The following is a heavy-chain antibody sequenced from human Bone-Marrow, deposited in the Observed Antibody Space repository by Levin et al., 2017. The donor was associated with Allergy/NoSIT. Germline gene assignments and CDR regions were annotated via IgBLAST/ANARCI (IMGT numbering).Heavy chain of an antibody. CDR1: GFTFSSYA. D-gene: IGHD6-6*01. V-gene: IGHV3-30*04. CDR3: AHIAALVGRGFGFDY. J-gene: IGHJ4*02. Sequence: GGSLRLSCAASGFTFSSYAMHWVRQAPGKGLEWVAVISYDGSNKYYADSVKGRFTISRDNSKNTLYLQMNSLRAEDTAVYYCAHIAALVGRGFGFDYWGQGTLVTVSS. CDR2: ISYDGSNK.